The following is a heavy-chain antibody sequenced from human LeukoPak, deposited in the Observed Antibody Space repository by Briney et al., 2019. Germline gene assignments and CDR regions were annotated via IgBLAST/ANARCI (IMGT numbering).Heavy chain of an antibody. CDR2: IRFDGSNK. J-gene: IGHJ4*02. CDR1: GFTFSSYG. D-gene: IGHD2-15*01. V-gene: IGHV3-30*02. Sequence: GGSLRLSCAASGFTFSSYGMHWVRQAPGKGLEWVAFIRFDGSNKYYADSVKGRFTISRDNSKNTLYLQMNSLRPDDTAIYYCAKDGSSFWYYFDSWGQGTLVTVSS. CDR3: AKDGSSFWYYFDS.